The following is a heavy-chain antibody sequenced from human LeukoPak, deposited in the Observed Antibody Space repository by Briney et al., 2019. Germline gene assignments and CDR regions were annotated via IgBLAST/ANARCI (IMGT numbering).Heavy chain of an antibody. D-gene: IGHD4-11*01. CDR2: IIPILGIA. Sequence: SVKVSCKASGGTFSSYAISWVRQVPGQGLEWMGRIIPILGIANYAQKFQGRVTITADKSTSTAYMELSSLRSEDTAVYYCARGGGDYSNDWFDPWGQGTLVTVSS. CDR1: GGTFSSYA. J-gene: IGHJ5*02. CDR3: ARGGGDYSNDWFDP. V-gene: IGHV1-69*04.